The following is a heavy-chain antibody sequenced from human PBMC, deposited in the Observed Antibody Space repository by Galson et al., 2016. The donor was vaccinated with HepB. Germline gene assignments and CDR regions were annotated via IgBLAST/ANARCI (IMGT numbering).Heavy chain of an antibody. CDR3: AGADYDILTGSSAFDT. CDR1: GAAVTSSSYY. V-gene: IGHV4-39*01. CDR2: ISDRGRT. D-gene: IGHD3-9*01. Sequence: SETLSLTCTVSGAAVTSSSYYWTFIRQPPGKGLEWIGRISDRGRTTYNPSLTGRVTIAIDSSKNQFSLSLTSVTASDTAVYYCAGADYDILTGSSAFDTWGHGTLVTVSS. J-gene: IGHJ3*02.